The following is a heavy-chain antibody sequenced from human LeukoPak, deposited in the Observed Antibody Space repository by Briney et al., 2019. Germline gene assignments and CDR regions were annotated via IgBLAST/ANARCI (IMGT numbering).Heavy chain of an antibody. V-gene: IGHV4-59*01. CDR1: GGSISSYY. J-gene: IGHJ6*03. Sequence: PSETLSLTCTVSGGSISSYYWSWIRQPPGKGLEWIGYIYYSGSTNYNPSLKSRVTISVDTSKNQFSLKLSSVTAADTAVYYCAREIQLWLPPYYYYYMDVWGKGTTVTVSS. CDR3: AREIQLWLPPYYYYYMDV. CDR2: IYYSGST. D-gene: IGHD5-18*01.